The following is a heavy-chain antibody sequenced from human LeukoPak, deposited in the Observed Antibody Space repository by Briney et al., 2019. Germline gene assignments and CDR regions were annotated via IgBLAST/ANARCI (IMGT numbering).Heavy chain of an antibody. V-gene: IGHV3-48*03. D-gene: IGHD3-16*01. CDR1: GFTFSSYE. CDR3: ARVRWGGLYYFDY. J-gene: IGHJ4*02. CDR2: ISSSARTI. Sequence: GGSLRLSCAASGFTFSSYEMNWVRQPPGKGLEWVSYISSSARTIYYADSVKGRFTISRDNAKNTLYLQMNSLRAEDTAVYYCARVRWGGLYYFDYWGQGTLVTVSS.